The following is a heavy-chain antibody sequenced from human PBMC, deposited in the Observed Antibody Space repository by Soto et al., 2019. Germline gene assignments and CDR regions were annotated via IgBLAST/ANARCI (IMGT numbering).Heavy chain of an antibody. D-gene: IGHD2-21*02. J-gene: IGHJ5*02. Sequence: QVQLQESDPGLVKPSGTLSLTCAVSGGSISSDDWWTWVRQTPGKGLEWIGEIYHSGTTNYNPSLMSRVTIAGDKAKRQFSLRLDSVTAADTAVYYCARSDCYGVCRGKWLDPWGQGILVTVSS. V-gene: IGHV4-4*02. CDR2: IYHSGTT. CDR1: GGSISSDDW. CDR3: ARSDCYGVCRGKWLDP.